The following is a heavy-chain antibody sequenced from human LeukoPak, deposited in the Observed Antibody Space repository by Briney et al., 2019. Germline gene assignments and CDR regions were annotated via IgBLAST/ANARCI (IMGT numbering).Heavy chain of an antibody. Sequence: SETLSLTCAVSGYSIISSDYYWGWIRQPPGKGLEWIGIIYHSGSTYYNPSLKSRVTISVDMSKTQFFLKLNSLTAADTAVYYCARHKIFGVVIHWYFDLWGRGTLVTVSS. D-gene: IGHD3-3*01. V-gene: IGHV4-38-2*01. CDR2: IYHSGST. J-gene: IGHJ2*01. CDR1: GYSIISSDYY. CDR3: ARHKIFGVVIHWYFDL.